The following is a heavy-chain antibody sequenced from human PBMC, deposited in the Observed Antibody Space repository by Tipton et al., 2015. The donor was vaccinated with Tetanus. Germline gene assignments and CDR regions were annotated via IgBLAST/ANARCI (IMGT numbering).Heavy chain of an antibody. D-gene: IGHD5-18*01. Sequence: TLSLTCTVSGDSVSSGSHYRSWIRQPPGKGLEWIGYIYYNGRTNYNPSLKSRVTISVDTSKNQFSLKLSSVTAADTAMYYCAREDTTTIDYWGQGTLVTVSS. J-gene: IGHJ4*02. CDR3: AREDTTTIDY. CDR1: GDSVSSGSHY. V-gene: IGHV4-61*01. CDR2: IYYNGRT.